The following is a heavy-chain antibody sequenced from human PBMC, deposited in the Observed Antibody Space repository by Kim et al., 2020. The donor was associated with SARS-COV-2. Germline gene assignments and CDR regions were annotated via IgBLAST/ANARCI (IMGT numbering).Heavy chain of an antibody. V-gene: IGHV3-23*01. D-gene: IGHD1-7*01. Sequence: GGSLRLSCAASGSTFSSYAMSWVRQAPGKGLEWVSAISGSGGSTYYADSVKGRFTISRDNSKNTLYLQMNSLRAEDTAVYYCAKWQVSIWNYLDYYYGMDVWCQGTTVTVSS. J-gene: IGHJ6*02. CDR1: GSTFSSYA. CDR2: ISGSGGST. CDR3: AKWQVSIWNYLDYYYGMDV.